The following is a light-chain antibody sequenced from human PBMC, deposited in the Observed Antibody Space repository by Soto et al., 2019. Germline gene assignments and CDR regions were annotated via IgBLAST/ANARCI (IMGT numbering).Light chain of an antibody. CDR2: GGS. CDR3: QQDGRSPIT. J-gene: IGKJ5*01. V-gene: IGKV3-20*01. Sequence: LTQWPGTLLVSTGARATLSCRASQSVSSNHLAWYQQKPGQAPRPLMYGGSSRATGIPVRFSGSKYGTAGSINIGRLEGVDTAVQGGQQDGRSPITFSQGTRLEI. CDR1: QSVSSNH.